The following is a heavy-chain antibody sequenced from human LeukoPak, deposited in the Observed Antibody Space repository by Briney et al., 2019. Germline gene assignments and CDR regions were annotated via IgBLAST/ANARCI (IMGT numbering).Heavy chain of an antibody. V-gene: IGHV3-7*03. CDR3: ARGEYYYDGGY. D-gene: IGHD3-22*01. Sequence: GGSLRLSCAASGLTFSSYWMSWVRQAPGKGLEWVANIKQDGSQKYYVDSVRGRFTISRDNAKNSLYLQMNSLRVEDTAVYYCARGEYYYDGGYWGQGTLVTVSS. CDR1: GLTFSSYW. CDR2: IKQDGSQK. J-gene: IGHJ4*02.